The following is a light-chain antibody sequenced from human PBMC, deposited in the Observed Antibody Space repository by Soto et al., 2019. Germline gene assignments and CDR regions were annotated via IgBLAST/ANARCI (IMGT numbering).Light chain of an antibody. CDR2: AAS. Sequence: DIQMTQSPSSPSASVGDRVTITFRASQGISTSLAWYQQKPGKVPKLLIYAASTLQSGVPSRFSGSGSGTDFTLTISSLQPEDVATYYCQRYNSALSWTFGQGTKVDIK. CDR1: QGISTS. J-gene: IGKJ1*01. V-gene: IGKV1-27*01. CDR3: QRYNSALSWT.